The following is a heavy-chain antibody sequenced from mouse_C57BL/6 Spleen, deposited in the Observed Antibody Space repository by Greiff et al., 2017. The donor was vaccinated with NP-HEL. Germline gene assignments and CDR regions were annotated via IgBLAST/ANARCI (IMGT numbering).Heavy chain of an antibody. D-gene: IGHD1-1*01. CDR3: ARSPLGYYGSRSYWYFDV. J-gene: IGHJ1*03. CDR1: GYTFTSYG. CDR2: IYPRSGNT. Sequence: QVQLQQSGAELARPGASVKLSCKASGYTFTSYGISWVKQRTGQGLEWIGEIYPRSGNTYYNEKFKGKATLTADKSSSTAYMELRSLTSEDSAVYFCARSPLGYYGSRSYWYFDVWGTGTTVTVSS. V-gene: IGHV1-81*01.